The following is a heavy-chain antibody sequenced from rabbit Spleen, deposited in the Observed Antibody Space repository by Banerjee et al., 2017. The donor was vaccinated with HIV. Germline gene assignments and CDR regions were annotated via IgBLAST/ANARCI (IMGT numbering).Heavy chain of an antibody. Sequence: QSLEESGGDLVKPGASLTLTCTASGVSFTSDCYMCWVRQAPGKGLEWIACIDTATGKSVYASWAKGRFIMSRTSSTTVTLQMTSLTAADTATYFCARDLVAVIGWNFNLWGPGTLVTVS. CDR1: GVSFTSDCY. J-gene: IGHJ4*01. D-gene: IGHD1-1*01. CDR2: IDTATGKS. V-gene: IGHV1S40*01. CDR3: ARDLVAVIGWNFNL.